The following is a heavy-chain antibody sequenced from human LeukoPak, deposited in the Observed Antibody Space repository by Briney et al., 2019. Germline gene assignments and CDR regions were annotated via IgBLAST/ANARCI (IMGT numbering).Heavy chain of an antibody. CDR3: AREGPSITMVRGVTPMDWFDP. CDR1: GYTFTSYG. V-gene: IGHV1-18*04. D-gene: IGHD3-10*01. Sequence: GPVKVSCKASGYTFTSYGISWVRQAPGQGLEWMGWISAYNGNTNCAQKLQGRVTMTTDTSTSTAYMELRSLRSDDTAVYYCAREGPSITMVRGVTPMDWFDPWGQGTLVTVSS. J-gene: IGHJ5*02. CDR2: ISAYNGNT.